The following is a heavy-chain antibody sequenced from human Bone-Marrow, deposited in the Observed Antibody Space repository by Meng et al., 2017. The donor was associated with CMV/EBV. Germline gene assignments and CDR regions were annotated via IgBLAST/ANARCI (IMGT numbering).Heavy chain of an antibody. D-gene: IGHD2-2*01. CDR2: ISAYSGNT. Sequence: ASVKVSCKASGYTFTSYGISWVRQAPGQGLEWMGWISAYSGNTNYAQKLQGRVTMTTDTSTSTAYMELRSLRSDDTAVYYCARDLDIVVVPAADPPKYGMDVWGQGTTVTVSS. V-gene: IGHV1-18*01. J-gene: IGHJ6*02. CDR1: GYTFTSYG. CDR3: ARDLDIVVVPAADPPKYGMDV.